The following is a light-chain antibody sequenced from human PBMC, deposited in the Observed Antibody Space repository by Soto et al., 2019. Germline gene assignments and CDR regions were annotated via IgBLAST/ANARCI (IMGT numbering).Light chain of an antibody. CDR2: GAS. Sequence: EIVLTQSPDTLSLSPGERATLSCRASQSVSSSYLAWYQQKPGQAPRLLIYGASSRATGIPDRFSGSGSGTDFTLTINRLEPEDFAVYYCQQYGSSITFGQGTRLENK. CDR3: QQYGSSIT. J-gene: IGKJ5*01. V-gene: IGKV3-20*01. CDR1: QSVSSSY.